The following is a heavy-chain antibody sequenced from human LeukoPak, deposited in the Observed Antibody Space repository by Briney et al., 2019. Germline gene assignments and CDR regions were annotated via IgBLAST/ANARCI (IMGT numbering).Heavy chain of an antibody. CDR3: VREKYCSGDTCYSGAIDS. V-gene: IGHV1-18*01. CDR2: IGPYNGYT. Sequence: GASVKVSCKASGYIFTNYGISWVRQAPGQGLEWMGWIGPYNGYTNYAQKLQGRVTLTTDTSTSTAHMDLRSLRSDDTAVYYCVREKYCSGDTCYSGAIDSWGQGTLVTVSS. J-gene: IGHJ4*02. D-gene: IGHD2-15*01. CDR1: GYIFTNYG.